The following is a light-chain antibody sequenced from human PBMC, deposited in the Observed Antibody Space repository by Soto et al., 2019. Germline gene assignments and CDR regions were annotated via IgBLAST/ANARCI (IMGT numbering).Light chain of an antibody. V-gene: IGLV2-14*01. CDR2: DVS. J-gene: IGLJ1*01. CDR3: SSYTTSSTYV. Sequence: QSALTQPASVSGSPGQSVTISCTGTSSDVGGYNSVSWYQQHPGKAPKFMIYDVSNRPLGISNRFSGSKSGNTASLTISGLQAEDEDYYYCSSYTTSSTYVFGTGTKVTVL. CDR1: SSDVGGYNS.